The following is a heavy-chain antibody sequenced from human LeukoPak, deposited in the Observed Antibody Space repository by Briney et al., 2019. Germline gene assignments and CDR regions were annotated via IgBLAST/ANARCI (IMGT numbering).Heavy chain of an antibody. V-gene: IGHV4-59*01. CDR1: GGSISSYY. CDR3: ARDGGSSSLRPHWFDP. D-gene: IGHD6-6*01. Sequence: SETLSLTCTVSGGSISSYYWSWIRQPPGKGLEWIGYIYYSGSTNYNPSLKSRVTISVDTSKNQFSLKLSSVTAADTAVYYCARDGGSSSLRPHWFDPWGQGTLVTVSS. CDR2: IYYSGST. J-gene: IGHJ5*02.